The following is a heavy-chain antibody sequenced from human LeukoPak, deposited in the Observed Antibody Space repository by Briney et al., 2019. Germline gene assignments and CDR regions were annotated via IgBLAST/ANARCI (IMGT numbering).Heavy chain of an antibody. J-gene: IGHJ4*02. V-gene: IGHV4-39*01. CDR1: GGSISSDSYY. CDR2: IYYSGST. Sequence: SETLSLTCTVSGGSISSDSYYWAWIRQPPGKGLEWIASIYYSGSTYYNPSLKSRVTISVDTSRNQFSLKLSSVTAADTAVYYCAVLAVEGLSEGSGGRETLVIVSS. D-gene: IGHD6-19*01. CDR3: AVLAVEGLSEGS.